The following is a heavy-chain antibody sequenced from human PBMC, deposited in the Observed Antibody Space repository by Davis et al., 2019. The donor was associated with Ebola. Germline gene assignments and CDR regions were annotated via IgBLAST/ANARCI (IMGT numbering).Heavy chain of an antibody. V-gene: IGHV3-23*01. D-gene: IGHD2-21*01. CDR2: ISGSGVST. CDR1: GFTFSSYA. Sequence: PGGSLRLSCAASGFTFSSYAMSWVRQAPGKGLEWVSSISGSGVSTYYADSVKGRFTISRDNSKNTVYLQMNSLRADDTAVYYCARAIAGPFDYWGQGTLVTVSS. CDR3: ARAIAGPFDY. J-gene: IGHJ4*02.